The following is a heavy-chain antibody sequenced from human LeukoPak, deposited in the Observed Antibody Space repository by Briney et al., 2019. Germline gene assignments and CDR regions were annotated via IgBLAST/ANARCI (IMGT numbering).Heavy chain of an antibody. V-gene: IGHV4-39*01. CDR2: IYYSGST. CDR1: GGSISSSSYY. J-gene: IGHJ4*02. CDR3: ARSLRRYYYDSSGYYPRFDY. Sequence: PSETLSLTCTVSGGSISSSSYYWGWIRQPPGKGLEWIGSIYYSGSTYYNPSLKSRVTISVDTSKNQFSLKLSSVTAADTAVYYCARSLRRYYYDSSGYYPRFDYWGQGTLVTVSS. D-gene: IGHD3-22*01.